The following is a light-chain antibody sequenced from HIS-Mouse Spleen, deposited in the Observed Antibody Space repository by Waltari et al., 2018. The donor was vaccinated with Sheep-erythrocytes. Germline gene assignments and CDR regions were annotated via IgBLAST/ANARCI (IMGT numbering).Light chain of an antibody. CDR3: SSYTSSSPYV. CDR1: SSDVAGYNY. Sequence: QSALTQPASVSGSPGQSITISCTGPSSDVAGYNYVSGYQQHPGKAPKLMIYEVSNRPSGVSNRFSGSKSGNTASLTISGLQAEDEADYYCSSYTSSSPYVFGTGTKVTVL. CDR2: EVS. V-gene: IGLV2-14*01. J-gene: IGLJ1*01.